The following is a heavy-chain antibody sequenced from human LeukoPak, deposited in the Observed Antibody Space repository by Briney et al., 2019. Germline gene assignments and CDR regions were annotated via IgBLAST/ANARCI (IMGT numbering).Heavy chain of an antibody. Sequence: SETLSLTCSVSGASINSYYWNWIRQSPGKGLEWLGNIHYRGTTYYNPSLKSRVTISVDRSKNQFSLKLSSVTAADTAVYYCARDRDCSSTSCYGHYYYYYMDVWGKGTTVTVSS. CDR2: IHYRGTT. CDR1: GASINSYY. D-gene: IGHD2-2*01. CDR3: ARDRDCSSTSCYGHYYYYYMDV. V-gene: IGHV4-59*12. J-gene: IGHJ6*03.